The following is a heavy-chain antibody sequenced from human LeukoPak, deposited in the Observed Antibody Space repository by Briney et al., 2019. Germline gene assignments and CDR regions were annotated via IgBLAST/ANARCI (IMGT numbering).Heavy chain of an antibody. V-gene: IGHV4-59*08. CDR2: IYYSGST. D-gene: IGHD6-19*01. J-gene: IGHJ4*02. CDR3: ASGLGGWSPGWAY. Sequence: SETLSLTCTVSGGSISSYYWSWIRQPPGKGLEWIGYIYYSGSTNYNPSLKSRATISVDTSKNQFSLKLRSVTAADTAVYYCASGLGGWSPGWAYWGQGTLVTVSS. CDR1: GGSISSYY.